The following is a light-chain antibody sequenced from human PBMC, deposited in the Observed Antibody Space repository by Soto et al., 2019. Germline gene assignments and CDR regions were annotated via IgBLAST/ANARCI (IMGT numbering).Light chain of an antibody. CDR2: VNYDGTH. V-gene: IGLV4-69*01. CDR1: NGHSSYA. J-gene: IGLJ3*02. CDR3: QTWGTGVWV. Sequence: QLVLTQSPSASASLGASVKLTCTLNNGHSSYAVAWHQQRPEKGPLYLMKVNYDGTHRKGDGIPDRFSGSSSGAERYLTIFGLQSEDEADYYCQTWGTGVWVFGGGTKVTVL.